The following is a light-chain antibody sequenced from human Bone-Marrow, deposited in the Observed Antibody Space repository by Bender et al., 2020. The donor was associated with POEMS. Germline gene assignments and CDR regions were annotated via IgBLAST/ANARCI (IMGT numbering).Light chain of an antibody. CDR3: NAYTRSSTLV. CDR2: EDS. J-gene: IGLJ3*02. V-gene: IGLV2-14*02. CDR1: SSDVGSYNL. Sequence: QSALTQPASVSGSPGQSITISCTGTSSDVGSYNLVSWYQQHPGKAPKLIIYEDSERPSGVSSRFSGSKSGYTASLTISGLQAEDEADYYCNAYTRSSTLVFGGGTKLTV.